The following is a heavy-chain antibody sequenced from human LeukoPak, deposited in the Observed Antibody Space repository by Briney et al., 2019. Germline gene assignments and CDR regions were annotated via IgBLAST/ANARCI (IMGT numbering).Heavy chain of an antibody. J-gene: IGHJ4*02. CDR1: GFTFSSYG. CDR2: ISYDGSNK. V-gene: IGHV3-30*18. CDR3: AKDSPYFDY. Sequence: PGRSLRLSCAASGFTFSSYGMHWVRQAPGKGLERVAVISYDGSNKYYADSVKGRFTISRDNSKNTLYLQMNSLRAEDTAVYYCAKDSPYFDYWGQGTLVTVSS.